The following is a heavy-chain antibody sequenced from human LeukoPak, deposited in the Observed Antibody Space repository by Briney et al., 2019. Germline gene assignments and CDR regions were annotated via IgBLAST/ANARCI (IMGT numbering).Heavy chain of an antibody. Sequence: GGSLRLSCAASGFTFSSYGMRWVRQAPGKGLEWVAFIRYDGSNKYYADSVKGRFTISRDNSKNTLYLQMNSLKTDDTAVYYCTRPSYYYVTSGFYPNNWGQGTLVTVSS. CDR2: IRYDGSNK. V-gene: IGHV3-30*02. CDR1: GFTFSSYG. CDR3: TRPSYYYVTSGFYPNN. D-gene: IGHD3-22*01. J-gene: IGHJ1*01.